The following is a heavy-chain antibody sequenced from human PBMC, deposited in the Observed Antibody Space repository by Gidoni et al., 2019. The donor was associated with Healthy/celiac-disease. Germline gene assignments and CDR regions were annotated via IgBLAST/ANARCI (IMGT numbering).Heavy chain of an antibody. Sequence: QLQLQESGPGLVKPSETLSLTCTVSGGSISSSSYYWGWIRQPPGKGLEWIGSIDYSGSPYYNPSLKSRVTISVDTSKNQFSLKLSSVTAADTAVYYCARGGGGYPFDYWGQGTLVTVSS. V-gene: IGHV4-39*07. J-gene: IGHJ4*02. CDR3: ARGGGGYPFDY. D-gene: IGHD3-22*01. CDR2: IDYSGSP. CDR1: GGSISSSSYY.